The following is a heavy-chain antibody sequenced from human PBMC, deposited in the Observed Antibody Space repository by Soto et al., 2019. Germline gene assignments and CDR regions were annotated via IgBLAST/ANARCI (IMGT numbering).Heavy chain of an antibody. J-gene: IGHJ4*02. V-gene: IGHV4-34*01. CDR1: GGSFSGYY. CDR3: ARELFSSGSFDY. CDR2: INHSGST. Sequence: SETLSLTCAVYGGSFSGYYWSWIRQPPGKGLEWIGEINHSGSTNYNPSLKSRVTISVDTSKNQFSLKLSSVTAADTAVYYCARELFSSGSFDYWGQGTLVTVSS. D-gene: IGHD6-19*01.